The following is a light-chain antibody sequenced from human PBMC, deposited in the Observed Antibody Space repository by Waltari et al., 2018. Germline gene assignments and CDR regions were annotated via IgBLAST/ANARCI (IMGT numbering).Light chain of an antibody. V-gene: IGLV2-14*03. J-gene: IGLJ3*02. CDR2: DVS. CDR1: SSDVGGYKY. CDR3: SSYTSSTVV. Sequence: QSALTQPASASGSPGQSITISCTGPSSDVGGYKYVSWYQQHPGKAPKLLIYDVSNRPSGVSNRFSGSKSGNTASLTISGLQAADEADYYCSSYTSSTVVFGGGTKLTVL.